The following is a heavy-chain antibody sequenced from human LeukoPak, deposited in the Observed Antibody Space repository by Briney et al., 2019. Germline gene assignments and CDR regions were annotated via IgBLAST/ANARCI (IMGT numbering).Heavy chain of an antibody. V-gene: IGHV4-59*01. J-gene: IGHJ4*02. CDR2: IYYSGST. Sequence: SETLSLTCTVSGGSISNYYWSWIRQPPGKGLELIGYIYYSGSTNYNPSLKSRVTISVDTSKNQFSLKLTSVTAADTAVYYCARIGWEQPAYWGQGTLVTVSS. CDR3: ARIGWEQPAY. D-gene: IGHD1-26*01. CDR1: GGSISNYY.